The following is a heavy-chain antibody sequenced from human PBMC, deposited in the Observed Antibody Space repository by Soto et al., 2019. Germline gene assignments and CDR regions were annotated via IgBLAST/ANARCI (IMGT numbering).Heavy chain of an antibody. J-gene: IGHJ4*02. V-gene: IGHV3-21*01. CDR2: ISSSGGSV. CDR1: GFTFSTYS. D-gene: IGHD3-22*01. Sequence: EVQLVESGGGLVKPGGSLRLSCAASGFTFSTYSMNWVRQAPGKGLEWVSSISSSGGSVSYAESVKGRFTISRDNAKNSLYLQMDSLRAEDTAVYYCARGHSINTNMDYWGQGTLVTVSS. CDR3: ARGHSINTNMDY.